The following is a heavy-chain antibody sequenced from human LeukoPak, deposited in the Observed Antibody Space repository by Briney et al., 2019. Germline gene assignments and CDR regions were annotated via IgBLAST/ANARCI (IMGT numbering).Heavy chain of an antibody. J-gene: IGHJ6*03. V-gene: IGHV1-46*01. D-gene: IGHD3-3*01. CDR2: INPSGGST. Sequence: GASVKVSCKASGYTFTSYYMHWVRQAPGQGLEWMGIINPSGGSTSYAQKFQGRVTMTRDTSTSTVYMELSSLRSEDTAVYYCARDRGYDFWSESYYYYYMDVWGKGTTVTVSS. CDR3: ARDRGYDFWSESYYYYYMDV. CDR1: GYTFTSYY.